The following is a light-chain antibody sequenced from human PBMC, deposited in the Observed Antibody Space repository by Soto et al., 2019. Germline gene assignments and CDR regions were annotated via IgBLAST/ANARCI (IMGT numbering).Light chain of an antibody. CDR3: XXXXNWIT. CDR1: QSVSSN. Sequence: EIVMTQSPATLSVSPGERATLSCRASQSVSSNLAWYQQKPGQAPRLLIYGASTRATGIPARFSGSGSGTEFTLTISSLQXEXXXXXXXXXXXNWITFGQGTRLEIK. CDR2: GAS. V-gene: IGKV3-15*01. J-gene: IGKJ5*01.